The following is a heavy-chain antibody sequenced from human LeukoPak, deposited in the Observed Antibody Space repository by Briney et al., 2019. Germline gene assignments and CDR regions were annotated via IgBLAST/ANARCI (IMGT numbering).Heavy chain of an antibody. Sequence: PGRSLRLSCAASGVTFDDYAMHWVRQAPGKGLEWVSGISWNSGSIGYADSVKGRFTISRDNAKNSLYLQMNSLRAEDTALYYCAKSTVVTPYYFDYWGQGTLVTVSS. CDR1: GVTFDDYA. D-gene: IGHD4-23*01. V-gene: IGHV3-9*01. CDR2: ISWNSGSI. CDR3: AKSTVVTPYYFDY. J-gene: IGHJ4*02.